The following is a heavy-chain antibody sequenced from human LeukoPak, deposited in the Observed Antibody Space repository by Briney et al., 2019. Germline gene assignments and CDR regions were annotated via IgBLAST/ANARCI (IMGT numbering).Heavy chain of an antibody. Sequence: GGSLRLSCAASGFAFSNYWLHWVRQAPGKGLVWVARINTHGSSTNYADSVKGRFTITRDNAKNTLYLQMTSLSAEDTAVYYALAGYYYYYMDVWGKGTTVTVSS. J-gene: IGHJ6*03. CDR1: GFAFSNYW. D-gene: IGHD6-13*01. V-gene: IGHV3-74*01. CDR3: LAGYYYYYMDV. CDR2: INTHGSST.